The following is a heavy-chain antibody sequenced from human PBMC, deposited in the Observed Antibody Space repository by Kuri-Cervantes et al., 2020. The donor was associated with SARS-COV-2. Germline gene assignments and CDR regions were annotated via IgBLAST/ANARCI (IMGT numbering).Heavy chain of an antibody. CDR3: VKGTAFGFRTTVTELWFDP. V-gene: IGHV3-30*18. CDR2: SSYDGSNK. D-gene: IGHD4-11*01. CDR1: GFSFSSFA. J-gene: IGHJ5*02. Sequence: GGSLRLSCAASGFSFSSFAMHWVRQAPGKGLEWVAVSSYDGSNKYYADSVTGRFTISRDNSKDTLYLQMSSLRAEDTAVYYCVKGTAFGFRTTVTELWFDPWGQGTLVTVSS.